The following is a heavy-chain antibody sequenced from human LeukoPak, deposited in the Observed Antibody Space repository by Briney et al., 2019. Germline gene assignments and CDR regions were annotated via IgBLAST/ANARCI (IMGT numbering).Heavy chain of an antibody. V-gene: IGHV3-30-3*01. D-gene: IGHD6-13*01. CDR1: GFTFSSYA. Sequence: GGSLRLSCAASGFTFSSYAMSWVRQAPGKGLEWVAVISYDGSNKYYADSVKGRFTISRDNSKNTLYLQMNSLRAEDTAVYYCARDLQGARSAAGTIDYWAQGTLVTVSS. CDR2: ISYDGSNK. CDR3: ARDLQGARSAAGTIDY. J-gene: IGHJ4*02.